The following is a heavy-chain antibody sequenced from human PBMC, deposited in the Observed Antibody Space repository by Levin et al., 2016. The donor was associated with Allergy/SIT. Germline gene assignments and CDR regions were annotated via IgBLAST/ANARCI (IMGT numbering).Heavy chain of an antibody. CDR2: ISYDGSNK. Sequence: GESLKISCAASGFTFSSYAMHWVRQAPGKGLEWVAVISYDGSNKYYADSVKGRFTISRDNSKNTLYLQMNSLRAEGTAVYYCARSRPVYVRYYGMDVWGQGTTVTVSS. CDR3: ARSRPVYVRYYGMDV. V-gene: IGHV3-30*04. CDR1: GFTFSSYA. J-gene: IGHJ6*02. D-gene: IGHD3-16*01.